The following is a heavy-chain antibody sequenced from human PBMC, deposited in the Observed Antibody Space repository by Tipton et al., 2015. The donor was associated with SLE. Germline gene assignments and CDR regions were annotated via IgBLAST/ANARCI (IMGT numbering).Heavy chain of an antibody. CDR1: GGSFSGYY. Sequence: TLSLTCAVYGGSFSGYYWSWIRQPPGKGLGWIGEINHSGSTNYNPSLKSRVTISVDTSKNQFSLKLSSVTAADTAVYYCGVGLDYWGQGTLVTVSS. CDR2: INHSGST. CDR3: GVGLDY. D-gene: IGHD3-10*01. V-gene: IGHV4-34*01. J-gene: IGHJ4*02.